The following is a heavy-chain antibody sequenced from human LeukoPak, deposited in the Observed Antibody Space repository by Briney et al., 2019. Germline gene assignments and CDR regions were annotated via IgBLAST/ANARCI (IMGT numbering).Heavy chain of an antibody. V-gene: IGHV1-18*01. CDR3: ARDQMGFYYDSSGYVELFDY. CDR1: GYTFTSYG. CDR2: ISAYNGST. Sequence: ASVKVSCKASGYTFTSYGISWVRQAPGQGLEWMGWISAYNGSTNYAQKLQGRVTMTTDTSTSTAYMELRSLRSDDTAVYYCARDQMGFYYDSSGYVELFDYWGQGTLVTVSS. J-gene: IGHJ4*02. D-gene: IGHD3-22*01.